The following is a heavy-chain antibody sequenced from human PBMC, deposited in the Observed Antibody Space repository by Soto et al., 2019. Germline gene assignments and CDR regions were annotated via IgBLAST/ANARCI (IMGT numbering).Heavy chain of an antibody. CDR2: IYYSGST. J-gene: IGHJ4*02. V-gene: IGHV4-31*03. CDR1: GGSISNGAYY. Sequence: SETLSLTCTVSGGSISNGAYYWSWIRQHPGKGLEWIGYIYYSGSTFYNPSLKSRLTLSVDTSKNQFSLKLSSVTAADTAVYYCARVFQESRYYSGSDSYVDYWGQGALVTVSS. CDR3: ARVFQESRYYSGSDSYVDY. D-gene: IGHD3-10*01.